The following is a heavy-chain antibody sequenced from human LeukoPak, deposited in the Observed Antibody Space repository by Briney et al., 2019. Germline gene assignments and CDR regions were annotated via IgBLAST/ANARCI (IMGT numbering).Heavy chain of an antibody. V-gene: IGHV4-39*07. D-gene: IGHD2-8*01. CDR1: GGSITSSKYF. J-gene: IGHJ4*02. Sequence: PSETPSLTCAVSGGSITSSKYFWGWIRQPPGKELELIGIISYSGSTDYNPSLKSRVTISTDTSTNQFSLKLTSVTAADTAVYYCAGLGVMVLVYQFEYWGRGTPVTVSS. CDR3: AGLGVMVLVYQFEY. CDR2: ISYSGST.